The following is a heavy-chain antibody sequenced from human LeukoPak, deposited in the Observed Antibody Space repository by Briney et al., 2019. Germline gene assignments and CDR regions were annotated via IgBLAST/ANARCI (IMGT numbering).Heavy chain of an antibody. CDR2: INPNSGGT. CDR1: GYTFTGYY. Sequence: ASVKVSCKASGYTFTGYYMHWVRQAPGQGLEWMGWINPNSGGTNYAQKFQGRVTMTRDTSISTAYMELSSVTAADTAVYYCARGTVAGTHHYYYGMDVWGQGTTVTVSS. CDR3: ARGTVAGTHHYYYGMDV. D-gene: IGHD6-19*01. J-gene: IGHJ6*02. V-gene: IGHV1-2*02.